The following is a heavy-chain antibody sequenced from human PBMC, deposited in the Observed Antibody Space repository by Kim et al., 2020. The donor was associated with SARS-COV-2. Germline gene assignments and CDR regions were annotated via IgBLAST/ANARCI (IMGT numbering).Heavy chain of an antibody. Sequence: GGSLRLSCAASGFTFSSYAMSWVRQAPGKGLEWVSAISGSGGSTYYADSVKGLFTISRDNSKNTLYLQMNSLRAEDTAVYYCAKWGVGATYGFDYWGQGTLVTVSS. J-gene: IGHJ4*02. CDR3: AKWGVGATYGFDY. CDR1: GFTFSSYA. V-gene: IGHV3-23*01. D-gene: IGHD1-26*01. CDR2: ISGSGGST.